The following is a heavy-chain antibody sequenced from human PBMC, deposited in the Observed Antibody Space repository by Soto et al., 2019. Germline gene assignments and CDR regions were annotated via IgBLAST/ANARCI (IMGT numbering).Heavy chain of an antibody. CDR2: ISAAGDP. V-gene: IGHV3-13*05. CDR3: ARTDRDFYGLDV. J-gene: IGHJ6*01. CDR1: GFPFRNYD. Sequence: EVQLLESGGGLVQPGGSLRLSCEASGFPFRNYDMHWFRQGTGNGLEWVSGISAAGDPDYADSVEGRFTIYRGDAQNSFSLQMNSLRVSDTAGYYFARTDRDFYGLDVWGQGTTVIVSS.